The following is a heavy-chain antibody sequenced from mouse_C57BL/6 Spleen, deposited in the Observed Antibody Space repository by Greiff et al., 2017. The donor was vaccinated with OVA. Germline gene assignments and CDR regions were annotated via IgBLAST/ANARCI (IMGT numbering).Heavy chain of an antibody. D-gene: IGHD3-2*02. CDR1: GYTFTEYT. CDR3: ARHEDGGATAQATSFDY. CDR2: FYPGSGSI. V-gene: IGHV1-62-2*01. Sequence: QVQLQQSGAELVKPGASVKLSCKASGYTFTEYTIHWVKQRSGQGLEWIGGFYPGSGSIKYHEKFKDKATLTAEKSSRTVYMVLSRLTSEDSAVYFCARHEDGGATAQATSFDYWGQGTTLTVSS. J-gene: IGHJ2*01.